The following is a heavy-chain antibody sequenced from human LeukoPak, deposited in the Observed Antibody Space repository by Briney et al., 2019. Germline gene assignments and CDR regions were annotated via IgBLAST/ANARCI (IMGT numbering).Heavy chain of an antibody. CDR2: IWYDGSNK. CDR3: AKAGNFGVVITNYFDY. D-gene: IGHD3-3*01. Sequence: GGSLSLSCAASGFTFSSYGMHWVRQAPGKGLEWVAVIWYDGSNKYYADSVKGRFTISRDNSKNTLYLQMNSLRAEDTAVYCCAKAGNFGVVITNYFDYWGQGTLVTVS. CDR1: GFTFSSYG. V-gene: IGHV3-33*06. J-gene: IGHJ4*02.